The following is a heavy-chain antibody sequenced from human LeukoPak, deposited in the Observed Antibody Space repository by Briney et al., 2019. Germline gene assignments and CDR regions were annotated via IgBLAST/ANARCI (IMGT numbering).Heavy chain of an antibody. V-gene: IGHV1-8*03. Sequence: ASVKVSCKASGYTFTSYDINWVRQATGQGLEWMGWMNPNSGNTGYAQKFQGRVTITRNTSISTAYMELSSLRSEDTAVYYCARVPSYCSSTSCRRYYFDHWGQGTLVTVSS. J-gene: IGHJ4*02. D-gene: IGHD2-2*01. CDR1: GYTFTSYD. CDR3: ARVPSYCSSTSCRRYYFDH. CDR2: MNPNSGNT.